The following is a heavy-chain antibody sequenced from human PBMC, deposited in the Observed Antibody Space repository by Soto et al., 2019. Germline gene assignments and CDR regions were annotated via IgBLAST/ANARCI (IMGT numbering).Heavy chain of an antibody. Sequence: PGGSLRLSCAASGFTFSSYQMNWVCQAQGKGLEWVSYISSTGSTIYYADSVKGRFTISRDNAKNSLYLQMNSLRAEDTAVYYCARDDYGGRGFDYWGQGTLVTVPS. D-gene: IGHD4-17*01. CDR1: GFTFSSYQ. J-gene: IGHJ4*02. CDR3: ARDDYGGRGFDY. V-gene: IGHV3-48*03. CDR2: ISSTGSTI.